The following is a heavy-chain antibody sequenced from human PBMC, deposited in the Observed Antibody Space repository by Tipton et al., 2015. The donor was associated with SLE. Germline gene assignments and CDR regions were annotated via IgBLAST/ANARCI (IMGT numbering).Heavy chain of an antibody. V-gene: IGHV4-59*01. CDR1: GGSISTYY. Sequence: TLSLTCSVSGGSISTYYWNWIRQPPGKGLEWIGYVDNSGSTNYNPSLKSRVTISLDTSKNEFSLGLSFVNAADTAVYFCARGRIGEYGHWFDPWGQGTRVTVST. CDR3: ARGRIGEYGHWFDP. J-gene: IGHJ5*02. D-gene: IGHD3-10*01. CDR2: VDNSGST.